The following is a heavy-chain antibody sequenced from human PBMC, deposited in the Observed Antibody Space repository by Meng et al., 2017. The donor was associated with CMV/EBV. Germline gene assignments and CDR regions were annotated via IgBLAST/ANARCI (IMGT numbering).Heavy chain of an antibody. Sequence: SETLSLTCTVSGGSVSSGSYYWSWIRQPPGKGLEWIGYIYYSGSTNCNPSLKSRVTISVDTSKNQFSLKLSSVTAADTAVYYCARDDPVVPAATFFDYWGQGTLVTVSS. CDR3: ARDDPVVPAATFFDY. J-gene: IGHJ4*02. D-gene: IGHD2-2*01. CDR2: IYYSGST. V-gene: IGHV4-61*01. CDR1: GGSVSSGSYY.